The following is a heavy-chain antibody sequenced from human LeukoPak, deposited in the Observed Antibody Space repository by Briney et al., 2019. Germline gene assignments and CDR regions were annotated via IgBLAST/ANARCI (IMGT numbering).Heavy chain of an antibody. CDR3: AKGTTVTGFGY. D-gene: IGHD4-17*01. V-gene: IGHV3-9*01. Sequence: GRSLRLSCAASGFTFDDYAMHWVRQAPGKGLEWVSGISWNSGSIGYADSVKGRFTISRDNAKNSLYLQMNSLRAEDTALYYCAKGTTVTGFGYWGQGTLVTVSS. CDR2: ISWNSGSI. CDR1: GFTFDDYA. J-gene: IGHJ4*02.